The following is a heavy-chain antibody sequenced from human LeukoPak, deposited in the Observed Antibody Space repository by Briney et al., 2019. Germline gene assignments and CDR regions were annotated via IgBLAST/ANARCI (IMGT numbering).Heavy chain of an antibody. V-gene: IGHV1-18*01. CDR1: GYIFTTYG. CDR3: ARVQSSGLGDY. D-gene: IGHD6-19*01. J-gene: IGHJ4*02. CDR2: ISAYNGNT. Sequence: GASVKASCKASGYIFTTYGISWVRQAPGQGLEWMGWISAYNGNTNYAQNLQGRLTMTTDTSTSTAYMELRSLRSDDTAVYYCARVQSSGLGDYWGQGTLVTVSS.